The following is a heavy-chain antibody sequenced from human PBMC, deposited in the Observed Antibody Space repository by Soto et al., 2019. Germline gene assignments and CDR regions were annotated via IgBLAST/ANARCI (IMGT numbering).Heavy chain of an antibody. V-gene: IGHV2-5*02. J-gene: IGHJ5*02. CDR2: IYWDDDK. Sequence: SGPTLVNPTQTLTLTCTFSGFSLSTSGVGVGWIRQPPGKALEWLALIYWDDDKRYSPSLKSRLTITKDTSKNQVVLTMTNMDPVDTATYYCAHSREALIRDFYNWFDPWGQGTLVTVSS. CDR1: GFSLSTSGVG. CDR3: AHSREALIRDFYNWFDP. D-gene: IGHD3-3*01.